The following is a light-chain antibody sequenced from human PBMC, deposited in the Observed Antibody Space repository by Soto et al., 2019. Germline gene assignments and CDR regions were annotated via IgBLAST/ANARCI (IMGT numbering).Light chain of an antibody. V-gene: IGLV1-40*01. Sequence: QSALTQPPSVSGAPGQRVTFSCTGSSSNIGAGYDVHWYQQLPGTAPKLLIYGSSNRPSGVPDRFSGSKSGTSASLAISGLQAEDEADYYCQSYDSSLSGYYVFGTGTKVTVL. CDR3: QSYDSSLSGYYV. CDR1: SSNIGAGYD. J-gene: IGLJ1*01. CDR2: GSS.